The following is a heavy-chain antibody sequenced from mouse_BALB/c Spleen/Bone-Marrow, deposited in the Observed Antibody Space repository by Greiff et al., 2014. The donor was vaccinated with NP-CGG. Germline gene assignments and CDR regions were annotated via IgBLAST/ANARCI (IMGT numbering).Heavy chain of an antibody. V-gene: IGHV2-2*02. D-gene: IGHD1-2*01. CDR3: ARTIHYYGYGFAY. CDR1: GFSLTSYG. J-gene: IGHJ3*01. Sequence: VMLVESGPGLVQPSQSLSITCTVSGFSLTSYGVHWVRQSPGKGLEWLGVIWSGGSTDYNAAFISRLSISKDNSKSQVFFKMNSLQANDTAIYYCARTIHYYGYGFAYWGQGTLVAVSA. CDR2: IWSGGST.